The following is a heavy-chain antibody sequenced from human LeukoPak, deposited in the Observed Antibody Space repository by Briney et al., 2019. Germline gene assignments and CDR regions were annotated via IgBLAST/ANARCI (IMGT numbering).Heavy chain of an antibody. Sequence: SETLCLTCAVSGGSISSSNWWSWVRQPPGKGLEGIGEIYHSGSTNYNPSLKSRVTISIDTSKNQFSLRLSSVTAADTAVYYCARAGSGYGNYYYYYYMDVWGKGATVTVSS. J-gene: IGHJ6*03. CDR2: IYHSGST. V-gene: IGHV4-4*02. D-gene: IGHD5-12*01. CDR3: ARAGSGYGNYYYYYYMDV. CDR1: GGSISSSNW.